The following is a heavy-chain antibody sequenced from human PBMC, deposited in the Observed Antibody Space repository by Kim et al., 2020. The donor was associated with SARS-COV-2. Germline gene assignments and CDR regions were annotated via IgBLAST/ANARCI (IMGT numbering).Heavy chain of an antibody. CDR2: IYYSGST. CDR1: GGSISSYY. V-gene: IGHV4-59*13. J-gene: IGHJ4*02. Sequence: SETLSLTCTVSGGSISSYYWSWIRQPPGKGLEWIGYIYYSGSTNYNPSLKSRVTISVDTSKNQFSLKLSSVTAADTAVYYCARDELGGFDYWGQGTLVTVSS. D-gene: IGHD7-27*01. CDR3: ARDELGGFDY.